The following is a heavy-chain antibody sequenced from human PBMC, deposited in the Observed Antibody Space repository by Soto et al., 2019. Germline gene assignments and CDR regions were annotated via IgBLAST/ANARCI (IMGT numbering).Heavy chain of an antibody. D-gene: IGHD3-16*01. Sequence: GGSLRLSCDASGFTFSDYAMSWVRQAPGKGLEWVSGISVSGGSTYYADSVRGRFTISRDNTKNILSLQMSSLRAEDTAVYYCAKATFSYYYYFMDVWGKGTTVTVSS. J-gene: IGHJ6*03. CDR3: AKATFSYYYYFMDV. V-gene: IGHV3-23*01. CDR1: GFTFSDYA. CDR2: ISVSGGST.